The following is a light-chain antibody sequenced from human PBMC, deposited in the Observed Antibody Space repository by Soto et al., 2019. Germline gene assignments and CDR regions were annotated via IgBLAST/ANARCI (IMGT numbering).Light chain of an antibody. Sequence: QSALTQPPSASGSPGQSVTISCTGTKNDIGVYDFVSWYQHHPGKAPRLIIYEVVQRPSGVSDRFSGSKSGNTASLTVSGLQAADEGDYFCMSYAGSNTYVFGSGTKLTVL. V-gene: IGLV2-8*01. CDR1: KNDIGVYDF. CDR2: EVV. CDR3: MSYAGSNTYV. J-gene: IGLJ1*01.